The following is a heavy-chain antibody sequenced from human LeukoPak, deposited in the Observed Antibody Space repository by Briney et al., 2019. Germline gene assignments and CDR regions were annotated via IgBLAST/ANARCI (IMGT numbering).Heavy chain of an antibody. CDR1: GGSISSGNYY. CDR2: IYTSGST. D-gene: IGHD4/OR15-4a*01. CDR3: ARESVLSNYDRTDY. Sequence: SEALSLTCTVSGGSISSGNYYWSWIRQPAGKGLEWIGRIYTSGSTSYNPTLKSRVTISADTSKNQLSLKLTSVTAADTAVYYCARESVLSNYDRTDYWGQGTLVTVSS. J-gene: IGHJ4*02. V-gene: IGHV4-61*02.